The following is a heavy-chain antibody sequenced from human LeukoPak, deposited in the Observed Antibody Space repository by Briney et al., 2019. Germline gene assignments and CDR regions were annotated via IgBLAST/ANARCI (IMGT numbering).Heavy chain of an antibody. J-gene: IGHJ3*02. V-gene: IGHV1-18*01. D-gene: IGHD1-26*01. CDR2: ISAYNGNT. CDR1: GYTFTSYG. Sequence: ASVKVSCKASGYTFTSYGISWVRPAPGQGLEWMGWISAYNGNTNYAQKLQGRVTMTTDTSTSTAYMELRSLRSDDTAVYYCARASGSYYHDAFDIWGQGTMVTVSS. CDR3: ARASGSYYHDAFDI.